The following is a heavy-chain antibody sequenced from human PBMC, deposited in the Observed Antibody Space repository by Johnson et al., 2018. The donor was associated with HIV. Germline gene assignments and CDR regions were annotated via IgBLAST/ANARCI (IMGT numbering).Heavy chain of an antibody. CDR2: IKSKTDGGTT. V-gene: IGHV3-15*01. Sequence: EVQLVESGGGVVQPGRSLRLSCAASGFTFSNAWMSWVRQAPGKGLEWVGRIKSKTDGGTTDYAAPVKGIFTISRDDSKNTLYLQMNSLKTEDTAVYYCTRDAKLRPLDGPDDAFDIWGQGTMVTVSS. CDR1: GFTFSNAW. CDR3: TRDAKLRPLDGPDDAFDI. D-gene: IGHD2-2*03. J-gene: IGHJ3*02.